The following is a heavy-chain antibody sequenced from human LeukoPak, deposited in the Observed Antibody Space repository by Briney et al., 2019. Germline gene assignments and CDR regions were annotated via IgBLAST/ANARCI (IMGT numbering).Heavy chain of an antibody. Sequence: GGSLRLSCAATGFTFSSYSMNWVRQAPGKGLEWVSYISSSSSTIYYADSMKGGFTISRDNAKSSLYLQMNSLRAEDTAVYYCARDDYVPVWGQGTLVTVSS. CDR3: ARDDYVPV. CDR1: GFTFSSYS. V-gene: IGHV3-48*01. J-gene: IGHJ4*02. CDR2: ISSSSSTI. D-gene: IGHD3-10*02.